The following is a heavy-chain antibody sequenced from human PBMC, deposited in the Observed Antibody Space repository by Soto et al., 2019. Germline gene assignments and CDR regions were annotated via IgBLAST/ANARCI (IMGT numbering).Heavy chain of an antibody. V-gene: IGHV3-23*01. J-gene: IGHJ4*02. CDR3: ATSFRYFDN. Sequence: GSLRLWFAGAGATPTTTPLSWVRQPPGKGLEWVTTISGTASRTYYVDSVKGRFFISRDNAKNTVTLQMNNLTLDDTAVYYCATSFRYFDNWGQGARVTVSS. CDR2: ISGTASRT. CDR1: GATPTTTP. D-gene: IGHD3-9*01.